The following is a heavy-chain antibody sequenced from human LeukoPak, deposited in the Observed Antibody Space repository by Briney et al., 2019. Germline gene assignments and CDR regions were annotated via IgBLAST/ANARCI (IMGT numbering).Heavy chain of an antibody. CDR1: GGSISSYY. CDR3: ARLGYNWNYPDY. CDR2: INHRGRT. Sequence: SETLSLTCTVSGGSISSYYWSWIRQPPGKGLEWIGEINHRGRTNYNPSLKSRVTISVDTSKNQFSLKLSSVTAADTAVYYCARLGYNWNYPDYWGQGTLVTVSS. V-gene: IGHV4-34*01. J-gene: IGHJ4*02. D-gene: IGHD1-20*01.